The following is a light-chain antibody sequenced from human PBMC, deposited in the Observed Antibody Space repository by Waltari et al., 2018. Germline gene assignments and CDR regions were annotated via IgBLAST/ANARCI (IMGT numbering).Light chain of an antibody. J-gene: IGKJ4*01. CDR2: AAS. CDR1: RDITNY. V-gene: IGKV1-39*01. Sequence: DIQMTQSPSSLSASVGDRVTITCRASRDITNYVNWYQQKAGKAPQLLIYAASSLQGGVPSRFSCGGSGTDFNLTITSLRPDDFATYYCQQTYNIPRTFGGGTKVEIK. CDR3: QQTYNIPRT.